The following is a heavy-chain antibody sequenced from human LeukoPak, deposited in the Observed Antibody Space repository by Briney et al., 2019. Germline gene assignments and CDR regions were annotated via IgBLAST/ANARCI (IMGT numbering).Heavy chain of an antibody. D-gene: IGHD3-3*02. CDR3: AKGPLARGFDP. CDR1: GYTFTSYD. V-gene: IGHV1-8*03. J-gene: IGHJ5*02. CDR2: MNPNSGNT. Sequence: ASVKVSCKASGYTFTSYDINWVRQATGQGLEWMGWMNPNSGNTGYAQKFQGRVTITRNTSISTAYMELSSLRSEDTALYYCAKGPLARGFDPWGQGTLVTVSS.